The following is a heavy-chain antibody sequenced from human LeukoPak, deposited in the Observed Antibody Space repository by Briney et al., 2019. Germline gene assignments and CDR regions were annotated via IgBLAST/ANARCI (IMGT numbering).Heavy chain of an antibody. V-gene: IGHV3-21*01. Sequence: GGSLRLSCAASGVTLSSYSMNWVRQAPGKGLEWVSSISSSSSYIYYADSVKGRFTISRDNAKNSLYLQMNSLRAEDTAVYYCARELLWFGEDYYGMDVWGKGTTVTVSS. CDR1: GVTLSSYS. J-gene: IGHJ6*04. CDR2: ISSSSSYI. CDR3: ARELLWFGEDYYGMDV. D-gene: IGHD3-10*01.